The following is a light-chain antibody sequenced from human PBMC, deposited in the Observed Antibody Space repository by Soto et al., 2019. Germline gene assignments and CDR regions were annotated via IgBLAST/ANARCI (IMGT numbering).Light chain of an antibody. CDR1: SSNIGAGND. V-gene: IGLV1-40*01. CDR3: QSSDSSLRGYV. CDR2: GNN. J-gene: IGLJ1*01. Sequence: QSVLTQPPSVSGAPGQRVTISCTGGSSNIGAGNDAQWYQQLPGTAPKLLIFGNNNRPSGVPDRFSGSKSGTSASLAISGLQAEDEADYSCQSSDSSLRGYVFGTGTKLTVL.